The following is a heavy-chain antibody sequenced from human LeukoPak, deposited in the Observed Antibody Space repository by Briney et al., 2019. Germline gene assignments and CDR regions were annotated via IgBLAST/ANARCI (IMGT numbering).Heavy chain of an antibody. D-gene: IGHD3-3*01. V-gene: IGHV5-51*01. J-gene: IGHJ5*02. CDR3: ARRISIFGVVIGNWFDP. CDR2: IYPGDSDT. CDR1: GYSFTNYW. Sequence: GESLKISCKGSGYSFTNYWIGWVRQMPGKGLKWMGIIYPGDSDTRYSPSFQGQVTISADKSISTAYLHWSSLKASDTAIYFCARRISIFGVVIGNWFDPWGQGTLVTVSS.